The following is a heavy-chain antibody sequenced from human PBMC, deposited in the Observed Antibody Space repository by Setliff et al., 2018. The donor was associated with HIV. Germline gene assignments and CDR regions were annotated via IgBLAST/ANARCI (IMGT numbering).Heavy chain of an antibody. CDR1: GGSINTGGYY. J-gene: IGHJ6*03. Sequence: SETLSLTCNVSGGSINTGGYYWIWIRQHPGKGLEWIGFIYYSGTTYYNPSLRSRLTISADTSKNQFSLKLTSVTAADAAVYYCARQAGTYWGFVYYMDVCGKGTTVTVSS. D-gene: IGHD7-27*01. V-gene: IGHV4-31*03. CDR2: IYYSGTT. CDR3: ARQAGTYWGFVYYMDV.